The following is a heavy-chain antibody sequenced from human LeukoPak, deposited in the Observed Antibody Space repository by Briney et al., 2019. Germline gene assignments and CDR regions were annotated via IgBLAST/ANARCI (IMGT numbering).Heavy chain of an antibody. D-gene: IGHD3-22*01. CDR2: INHSGNT. CDR1: GASFSSYY. Sequence: SETLSLTCAVYGASFSSYYWSWIRQPPGRGLEWIGDINHSGNTNYSPSLKSRVTISIDTSKSQLSLKLRPVTAADTAVYYCARSAYSSGFYYFDFWGQGALVTVSS. V-gene: IGHV4-34*01. J-gene: IGHJ4*02. CDR3: ARSAYSSGFYYFDF.